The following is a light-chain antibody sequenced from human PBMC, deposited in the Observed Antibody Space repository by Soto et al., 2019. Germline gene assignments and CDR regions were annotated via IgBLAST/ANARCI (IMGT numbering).Light chain of an antibody. CDR3: LSYDSDMGGPHYV. CDR2: GDS. Sequence: QLVLTQPPSVSGAPGQRVTISCTGSSSNIGAGHDVHWYQQLPGTAPKLLIYGDSNRPSGVPDRFSGSKSGASASLAITGLQAEDEAEYHCLSYDSDMGGPHYVFGTGTKVAVL. V-gene: IGLV1-40*01. J-gene: IGLJ1*01. CDR1: SSNIGAGHD.